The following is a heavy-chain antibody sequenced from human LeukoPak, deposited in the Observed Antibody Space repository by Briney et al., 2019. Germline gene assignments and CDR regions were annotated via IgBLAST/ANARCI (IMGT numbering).Heavy chain of an antibody. CDR1: GYSFTGYY. CDR2: IIPIFGTA. V-gene: IGHV1-69*06. J-gene: IGHJ4*02. D-gene: IGHD5-18*01. CDR3: ARELIRGYSYGEIDY. Sequence: ASVKVSCKASGYSFTGYYIHWVRQAPGQGLEWMGGIIPIFGTANYAQKFQGRVTITADKSTSTAYMELSSLRSEDTAVYYCARELIRGYSYGEIDYWGQGTLVTVSS.